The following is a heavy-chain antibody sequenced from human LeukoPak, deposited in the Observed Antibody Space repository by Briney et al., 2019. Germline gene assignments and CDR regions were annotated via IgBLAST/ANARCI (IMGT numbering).Heavy chain of an antibody. CDR3: ATYSSDHLYSNPSGRDAFDI. J-gene: IGHJ3*02. V-gene: IGHV5-51*01. Sequence: GESLKISCKGSGYSFTSYWIGWVRQMPGKGLEWMGIIYPGDSDTRYSPSFQGQVTISADKSISTAYLQWSSLKASDTAMYYCATYSSDHLYSNPSGRDAFDIWGQGTMVTVSS. D-gene: IGHD6-19*01. CDR2: IYPGDSDT. CDR1: GYSFTSYW.